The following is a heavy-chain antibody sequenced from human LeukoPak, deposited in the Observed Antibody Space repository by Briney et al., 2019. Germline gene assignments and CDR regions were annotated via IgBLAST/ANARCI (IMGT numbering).Heavy chain of an antibody. CDR3: ARRRYYDGSGYLG. CDR1: GDSFSRSDSY. Sequence: PSETLSLTCSVSGDSFSRSDSYWDWIRQPPGKGLEWIGTIYYSGRTYYSPSLKRRVTMSVDASNNQFSLNRRSVTAADTALYYCARRRYYDGSGYLGWGQGTLLSVSS. D-gene: IGHD3-22*01. V-gene: IGHV4-39*01. CDR2: IYYSGRT. J-gene: IGHJ1*01.